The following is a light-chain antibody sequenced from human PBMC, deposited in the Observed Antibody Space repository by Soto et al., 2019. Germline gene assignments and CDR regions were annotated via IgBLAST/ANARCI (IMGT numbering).Light chain of an antibody. J-gene: IGKJ5*01. V-gene: IGKV3-15*01. Sequence: VLTKCPVSLSLSPGERAILSCRASQSINNRYLAWYQQMPGRAPRLLIHGASSRATGIPARFSGSGSGTEFTLTISSLQSEDFAVYYCQHYHGWPITFGQGTRLEIK. CDR3: QHYHGWPIT. CDR2: GAS. CDR1: QSINNRY.